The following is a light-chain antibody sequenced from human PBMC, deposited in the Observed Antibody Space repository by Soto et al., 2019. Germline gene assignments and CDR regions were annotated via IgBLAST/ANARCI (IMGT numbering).Light chain of an antibody. CDR3: QKSDHLPL. Sequence: DLQMTQSPPSLSASVGDRVTITCQASQDIGNSLNWFQHKPGKAPNLVIYDAYNLEIGVPSRFSGSGSGTDFTFTITSLRPDDIATYYCQKSDHLPLFGPGTKVESK. CDR1: QDIGNS. J-gene: IGKJ3*01. V-gene: IGKV1-33*01. CDR2: DAY.